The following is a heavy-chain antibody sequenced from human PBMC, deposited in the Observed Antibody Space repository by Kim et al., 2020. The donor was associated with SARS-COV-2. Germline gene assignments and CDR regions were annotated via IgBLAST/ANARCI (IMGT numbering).Heavy chain of an antibody. V-gene: IGHV3-33*01. D-gene: IGHD3-10*01. CDR2: WSKGMNE. CDR3: ATLHY. J-gene: IGHJ4*02. Sequence: WSKGMNENYANSVKGRFTSSRDKSNNPLYLQMNSLRAEDTAVYYCATLHYWGQGTLVTVSS.